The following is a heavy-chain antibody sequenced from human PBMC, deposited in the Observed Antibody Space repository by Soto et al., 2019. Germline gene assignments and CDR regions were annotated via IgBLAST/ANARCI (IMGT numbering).Heavy chain of an antibody. Sequence: PSETLSLTCAVYGGSFSGYYWSWIRQPPGKGLEWIGEINHSGSTNYNLSLKSRVTISVDTSKNQFSLKLSSVTAADTAVYYCARRRRVTMIVVVTGNWFDPWGQGTLVTVSS. V-gene: IGHV4-34*01. J-gene: IGHJ5*02. CDR1: GGSFSGYY. CDR3: ARRRRVTMIVVVTGNWFDP. CDR2: INHSGST. D-gene: IGHD3-22*01.